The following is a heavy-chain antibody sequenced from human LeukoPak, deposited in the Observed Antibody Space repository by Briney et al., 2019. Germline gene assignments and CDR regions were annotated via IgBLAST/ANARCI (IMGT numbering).Heavy chain of an antibody. CDR2: IIPIFGTA. CDR3: ARGGDIVVVTAERYYFDY. D-gene: IGHD2-21*02. Sequence: SVKVSCKASGGTFSSYAISWVRQAPGQGLEWMGGIIPIFGTANYAQKFQGRVTITADESTSTAYMELSSLRSEDTAVYYCARGGDIVVVTAERYYFDYWGQGTLVTVSS. CDR1: GGTFSSYA. V-gene: IGHV1-69*13. J-gene: IGHJ4*02.